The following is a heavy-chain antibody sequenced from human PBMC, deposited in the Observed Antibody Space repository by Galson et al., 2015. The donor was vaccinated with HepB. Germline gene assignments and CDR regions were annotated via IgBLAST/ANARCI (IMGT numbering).Heavy chain of an antibody. CDR3: ARVPGTTYYYGMDV. J-gene: IGHJ6*02. Sequence: AISGDSVSNNNAAWNWIRQSPSRGLEWLGRTYYRARWYSDYAVSLRGRITINADTSKNQFSLQLNSVTPDDTAVYYCARVPGTTYYYGMDVWGQGTTVTVSS. D-gene: IGHD1-1*01. V-gene: IGHV6-1*01. CDR1: GDSVSNNNAA. CDR2: TYYRARWYS.